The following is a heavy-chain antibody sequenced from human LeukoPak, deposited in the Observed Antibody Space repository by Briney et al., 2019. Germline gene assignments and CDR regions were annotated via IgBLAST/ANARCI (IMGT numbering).Heavy chain of an antibody. CDR1: GFTFSSYE. CDR2: IRYDGSNK. CDR3: AKGSKEVLFTRDHCMDV. V-gene: IGHV3-30*02. J-gene: IGHJ6*03. Sequence: GGSLRLSCAASGFTFSSYEMNWVRQAPGKGLEWVAFIRYDGSNKYYADSVKGRFTISRDNSKNTLYLQMNSLRAEDTAVYYCAKGSKEVLFTRDHCMDVWGKGTTVTISS. D-gene: IGHD3-3*01.